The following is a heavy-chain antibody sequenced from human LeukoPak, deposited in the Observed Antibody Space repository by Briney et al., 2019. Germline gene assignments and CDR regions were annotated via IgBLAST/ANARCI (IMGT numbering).Heavy chain of an antibody. CDR1: GDSFSSDW. J-gene: IGHJ4*02. CDR3: ARASRDGYNQNFDH. D-gene: IGHD5-24*01. Sequence: GESLKISCKGVGDSFSSDWDAWVGQRPGKGLEWMGIIYPGGSETRYDPSFQGQVTISADSSTSTAYLQWSSLRASDTDMYFCARASRDGYNQNFDHWGQGTLVTVSS. V-gene: IGHV5-51*01. CDR2: IYPGGSET.